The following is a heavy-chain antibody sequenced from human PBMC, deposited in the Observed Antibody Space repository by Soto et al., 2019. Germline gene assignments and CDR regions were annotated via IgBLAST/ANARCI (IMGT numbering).Heavy chain of an antibody. V-gene: IGHV3-48*02. CDR1: GFTFSSYS. D-gene: IGHD3-3*01. CDR3: ARDSPITIFGVVMGPDAFDI. CDR2: ISSSSSTI. J-gene: IGHJ3*02. Sequence: GGSLRLSCAASGFTFSSYSMNLIRQAQGKGLEWVSYISSSSSTIYYADSVKGRFTISRDNAKNSLYLQMNSLRDEDTAVYYCARDSPITIFGVVMGPDAFDIWGQGTMVTVSS.